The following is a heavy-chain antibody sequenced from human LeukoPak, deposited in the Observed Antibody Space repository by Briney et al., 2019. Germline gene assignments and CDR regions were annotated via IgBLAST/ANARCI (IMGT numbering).Heavy chain of an antibody. Sequence: PGGSLRLSCAASGFTFSSYAMSWVRQAPGKGLEWVSAISGSGSSTYYADSVKGRFTISRDNSKNTLYLQMNSLRAEDTAVYYCASISIVSVDFWSGYHFDYWGQGTLVTVSS. CDR1: GFTFSSYA. D-gene: IGHD3-3*01. V-gene: IGHV3-23*01. CDR3: ASISIVSVDFWSGYHFDY. J-gene: IGHJ4*02. CDR2: ISGSGSST.